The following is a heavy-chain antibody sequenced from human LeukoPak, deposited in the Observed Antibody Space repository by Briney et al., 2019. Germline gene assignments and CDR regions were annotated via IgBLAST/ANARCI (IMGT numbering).Heavy chain of an antibody. J-gene: IGHJ5*02. D-gene: IGHD6-6*01. Sequence: ASVKVSCKASGYTFTSYYMHWVRQAPGQGLEWMGIINPSVGSTSYAQKFQGRVTMTRDTSTSTVYMELSSLRSEDTAVYYCARVSRREYSSSPKFDPWSQGTLVTVSS. CDR3: ARVSRREYSSSPKFDP. CDR1: GYTFTSYY. CDR2: INPSVGST. V-gene: IGHV1-46*01.